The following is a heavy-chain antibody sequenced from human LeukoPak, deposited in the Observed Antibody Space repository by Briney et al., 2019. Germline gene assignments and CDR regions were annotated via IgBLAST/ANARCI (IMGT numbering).Heavy chain of an antibody. CDR3: TRDSSDKTNYYYYYSMDV. CDR2: IKEDGSEK. V-gene: IGHV3-7*04. D-gene: IGHD1-14*01. Sequence: GGSLRLSCAASGFTFSTYWMTWARQAPGKGLEWVANIKEDGSEKYYVDSVRGRFTVSRDNAKNSMYLQMNSLRAEDTAVYYCTRDSSDKTNYYYYYSMDVWGRGTTVTVSS. CDR1: GFTFSTYW. J-gene: IGHJ6*02.